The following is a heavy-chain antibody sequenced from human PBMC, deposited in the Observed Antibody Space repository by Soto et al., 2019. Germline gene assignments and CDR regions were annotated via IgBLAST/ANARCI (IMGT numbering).Heavy chain of an antibody. CDR2: ITGSGTTV. CDR1: GFTFSSYS. J-gene: IGHJ4*02. Sequence: GSLRLSCAASGFTFSSYSLNWVRQAPGKGLEWVSYITGSGTTVYYADSVRGRFTISRDNAKNSLYLQMNSLRDDDTAVYYCARGSSNWAYFFDFWGQGTLVTVSS. V-gene: IGHV3-48*02. CDR3: ARGSSNWAYFFDF. D-gene: IGHD6-13*01.